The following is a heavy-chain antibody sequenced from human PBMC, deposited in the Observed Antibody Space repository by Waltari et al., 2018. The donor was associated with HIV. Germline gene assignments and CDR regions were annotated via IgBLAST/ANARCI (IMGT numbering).Heavy chain of an antibody. D-gene: IGHD3-10*01. J-gene: IGHJ2*01. CDR2: IYYSGTT. CDR3: ARLSRGANSGARYFDV. Sequence: QLQLQESGPGLVKPSETLSLICPVSVGSINSSNYYWGWIRQPPGKGLEWIGSIYYSGTTYYKSSLKSRVSISVDTSKNQFSLKLSSVTAPDTAVYYCARLSRGANSGARYFDVWGRGTLVTVSS. V-gene: IGHV4-39*01. CDR1: VGSINSSNYY.